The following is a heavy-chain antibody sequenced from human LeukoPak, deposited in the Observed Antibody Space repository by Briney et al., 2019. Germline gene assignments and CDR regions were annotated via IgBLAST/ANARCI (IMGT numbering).Heavy chain of an antibody. V-gene: IGHV4-39*01. CDR2: IYYTGTT. CDR3: AGAPAGGSDWLSPFDY. CDR1: GVSISSTTLY. Sequence: SETLSLTCTVPGVSISSTTLYWGWVRQSPGKGLEWIATIYYTGTTYYNPSLKSRVTISVDTSKNQFSLKLTSVTAADTAIYYCAGAPAGGSDWLSPFDYWGQGSLVTVSS. J-gene: IGHJ4*02. D-gene: IGHD3-9*01.